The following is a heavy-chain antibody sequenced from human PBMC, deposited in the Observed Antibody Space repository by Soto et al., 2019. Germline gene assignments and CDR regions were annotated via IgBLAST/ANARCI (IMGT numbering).Heavy chain of an antibody. CDR2: INYSGST. V-gene: IGHV4-61*01. CDR1: GGSVSSGHYY. J-gene: IGHJ4*02. Sequence: PSETLSLTCTVSGGSVSSGHYYWSWIRQSPXKGLEWIGHINYSGSTNSNPSLKSRVSISVDTSKNQFSLNLSSVTAADTAVYYCASLAGGYDFWSGYYYFDYWGQGTLVTVSS. CDR3: ASLAGGYDFWSGYYYFDY. D-gene: IGHD3-3*01.